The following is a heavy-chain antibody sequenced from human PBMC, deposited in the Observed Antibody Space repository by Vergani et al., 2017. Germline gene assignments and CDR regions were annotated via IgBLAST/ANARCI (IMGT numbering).Heavy chain of an antibody. D-gene: IGHD1-26*01. CDR3: AKRSGDY. J-gene: IGHJ4*02. CDR2: ISGSGNSK. V-gene: IGHV3-23*01. CDR1: GFTFTNYA. Sequence: EVQLLESGGGLVQPGGSLRLSCAASGFTFTNYAMSWVRQAPGKGLEWVSAISGSGNSKYYADSVKGRLTISRDNSKNTLYLQMNSLRAEDTAIYYCAKRSGDYWGQGTLVTVSS.